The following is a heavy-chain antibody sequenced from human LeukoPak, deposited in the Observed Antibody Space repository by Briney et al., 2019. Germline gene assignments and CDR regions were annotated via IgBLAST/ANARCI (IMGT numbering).Heavy chain of an antibody. Sequence: GGSLRLSCAASGFNFSSYAMSWVRQAPGKGLEWVSAISGNGSRTYYADSVKGRFTISRDNSKNTLYLQMNSLRDEDTAVYYCAKVPSRYYYDSSGFNWFDPWGQGTLVTVSS. CDR3: AKVPSRYYYDSSGFNWFDP. J-gene: IGHJ5*02. CDR1: GFNFSSYA. D-gene: IGHD3-22*01. V-gene: IGHV3-23*01. CDR2: ISGNGSRT.